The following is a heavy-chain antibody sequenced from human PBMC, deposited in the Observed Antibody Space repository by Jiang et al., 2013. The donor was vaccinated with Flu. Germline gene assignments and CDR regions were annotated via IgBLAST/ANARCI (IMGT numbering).Heavy chain of an antibody. CDR3: AKIWFDSPSQDVDY. V-gene: IGHV3-23*01. CDR1: GFTFSSYA. CDR2: ISGSGGST. J-gene: IGHJ4*02. D-gene: IGHD2-21*01. Sequence: LRLSCAASGFTFSSYAMSWVRQAPGKGLEWVSAISGSGGSTYYADSVKGRFTISRDNSKNTLYLQMNSLRAKDTAVYYCAKIWFDSPSQDVDYWGQGTLVTVSS.